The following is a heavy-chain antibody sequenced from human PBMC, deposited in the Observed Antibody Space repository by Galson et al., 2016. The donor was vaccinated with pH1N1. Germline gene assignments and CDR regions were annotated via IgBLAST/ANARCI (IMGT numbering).Heavy chain of an antibody. D-gene: IGHD2-15*01. Sequence: SVKVSCKASGYRFIGYYMHWVRQAPGQGLEWMGWINPNSGDTKYAQKFQVRVIMTRDTTISTVYMDLRSLGSDDTAVYYWARETGFGTGPPGSQDQWGQGTLVTVSS. V-gene: IGHV1-2*02. CDR2: INPNSGDT. CDR1: GYRFIGYY. CDR3: ARETGFGTGPPGSQDQ. J-gene: IGHJ4*02.